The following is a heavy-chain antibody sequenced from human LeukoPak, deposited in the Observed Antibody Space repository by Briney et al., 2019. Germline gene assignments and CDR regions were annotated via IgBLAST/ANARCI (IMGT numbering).Heavy chain of an antibody. Sequence: GGSLRLSCAASGFTFSSYATTWVRQAPGKGLEWVSTVSSSGGATYYADSVKGRFTISRDNSKNTLYLQMNSLRAENTAVYSCAKCLEHFDGFDYWGQGTLVTVSS. CDR1: GFTFSSYA. CDR2: VSSSGGAT. D-gene: IGHD3-9*01. J-gene: IGHJ4*02. V-gene: IGHV3-23*01. CDR3: AKCLEHFDGFDY.